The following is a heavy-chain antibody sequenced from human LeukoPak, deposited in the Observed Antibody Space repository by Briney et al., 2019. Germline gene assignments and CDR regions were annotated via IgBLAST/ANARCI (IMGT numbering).Heavy chain of an antibody. D-gene: IGHD6-19*01. J-gene: IGHJ4*02. CDR1: GFTFSSYA. CDR2: ISGSGGNT. V-gene: IGHV3-23*01. CDR3: AKGEQWQQTPFDY. Sequence: QSGGSLRLSCAASGFTFSSYAMSWVRQAPGKGLEWVSTISGSGGNTYYADSVKGRFTISRDNSKNTLYLQMNSLRAEDTAVYYCAKGEQWQQTPFDYWGQGTLVTVSS.